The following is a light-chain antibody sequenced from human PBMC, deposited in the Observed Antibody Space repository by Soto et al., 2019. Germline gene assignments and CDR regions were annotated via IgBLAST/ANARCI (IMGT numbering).Light chain of an antibody. Sequence: DIQMTQSPSTLSASVGDRVTIGCRASQSLGIWLAWHQQKPGKAPKLLIYDASTLKSGVPSRFSGSGSGTKFTLTISSLQPDDFATYYCQEYNSYSGTFGQGTKV. V-gene: IGKV1-5*01. CDR2: DAS. CDR1: QSLGIW. J-gene: IGKJ1*01. CDR3: QEYNSYSGT.